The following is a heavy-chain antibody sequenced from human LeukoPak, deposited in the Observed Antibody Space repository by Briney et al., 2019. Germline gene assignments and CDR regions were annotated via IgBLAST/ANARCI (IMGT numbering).Heavy chain of an antibody. V-gene: IGHV3-30*18. J-gene: IGHJ6*02. CDR2: ISYDGSNK. Sequence: GRSLRLSCAASGFTFSSYGMHWVRQAPGKGLEWVAVISYDGSNKYYADSVKGRFTLSRDNSQNTLYLQMNSLRAEHTAVYYCAKDSWGVKYDGSGSYYGMDVWGQGTTVTVSS. CDR1: GFTFSSYG. CDR3: AKDSWGVKYDGSGSYYGMDV. D-gene: IGHD3-10*01.